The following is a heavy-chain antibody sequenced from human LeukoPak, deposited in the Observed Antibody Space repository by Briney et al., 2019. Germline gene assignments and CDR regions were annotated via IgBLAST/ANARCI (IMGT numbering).Heavy chain of an antibody. Sequence: GGSLRLSCAASGFTFRSYEMNWVRQAPGKGLEWLSYISSSGSTIYYADSVKGRFTISRDNAKNSLYLQMNSLRAEDTAVYYCARDLVKGYDDAFDIWGQGTMVTVSS. CDR3: ARDLVKGYDDAFDI. CDR1: GFTFRSYE. J-gene: IGHJ3*02. D-gene: IGHD2-2*01. CDR2: ISSSGSTI. V-gene: IGHV3-48*03.